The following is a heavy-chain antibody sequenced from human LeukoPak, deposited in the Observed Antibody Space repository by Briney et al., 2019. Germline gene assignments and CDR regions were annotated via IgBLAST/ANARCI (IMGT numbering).Heavy chain of an antibody. V-gene: IGHV3-30*02. Sequence: PGGSLRLSCAASGFTFNSYGMHWVRQAPGKGLEWVAFIRYDGSNKYYADSVKGRFTISRDNSKNTLYLQMNSLRAEDTAVYYCAKDRGIAAAADFWGQGTLVTVSS. D-gene: IGHD6-13*01. CDR1: GFTFNSYG. CDR2: IRYDGSNK. CDR3: AKDRGIAAAADF. J-gene: IGHJ4*02.